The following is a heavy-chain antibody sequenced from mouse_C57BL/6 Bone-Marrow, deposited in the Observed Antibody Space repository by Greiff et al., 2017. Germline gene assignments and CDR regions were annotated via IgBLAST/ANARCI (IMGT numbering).Heavy chain of an antibody. CDR1: GYTFPSYD. CDR2: IYPRDGST. Sequence: VQLQESGPELVMPGASVKLSCKASGYTFPSYDINWVKQRPGQGLEWIGWIYPRDGSTKYNEKFKGKATLTVDTSSSTAYMELHSLTSEDSAVYYCARLGFDDSRDVWYFAARGTGTMVTVSS. V-gene: IGHV1-85*01. J-gene: IGHJ1*03. CDR3: ARLGFDDSRDVWYFAA. D-gene: IGHD2-12*01.